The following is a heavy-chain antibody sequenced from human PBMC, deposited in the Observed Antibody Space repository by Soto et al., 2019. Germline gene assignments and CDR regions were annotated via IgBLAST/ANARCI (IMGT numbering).Heavy chain of an antibody. Sequence: QVQLVQSGAEVKKPGASVNLSCKASGYTFTTYYIHRVRQAPGQGLEWMGIVNPTDGRTTYAQKFQDRVTMTRDTSTSTVYMELSSLRSDDTAVYYCARVLELGPIDFWGQGTLVTVSS. CDR3: ARVLELGPIDF. CDR2: VNPTDGRT. D-gene: IGHD7-27*01. CDR1: GYTFTTYY. J-gene: IGHJ4*02. V-gene: IGHV1-46*01.